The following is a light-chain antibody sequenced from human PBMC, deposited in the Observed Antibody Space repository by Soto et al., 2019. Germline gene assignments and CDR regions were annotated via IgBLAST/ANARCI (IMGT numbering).Light chain of an antibody. CDR1: SSDVGGYNY. CDR2: DVS. Sequence: QPASVSGSPGQSITISCTGTSSDVGGYNYVSWYQQHPGKAPKLMIYDVSNRPSGVSNRFSGSKSGNTASLTISGLQAEDEADYYCSSYTSSSTLNVFGTGTKLTVL. J-gene: IGLJ1*01. CDR3: SSYTSSSTLNV. V-gene: IGLV2-14*01.